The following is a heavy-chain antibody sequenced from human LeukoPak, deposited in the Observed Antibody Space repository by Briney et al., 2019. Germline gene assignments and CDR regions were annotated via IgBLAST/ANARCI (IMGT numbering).Heavy chain of an antibody. V-gene: IGHV3-74*01. CDR3: AKGILVGANPRYFDY. CDR2: INSDGSST. Sequence: SGGSLRLSCAASGFTFSSYWMHWVRQAPGKGLVWVSRINSDGSSTSYADSVKGRFTISRDNAKNTLYLQMNSLRAEDTAVYYCAKGILVGANPRYFDYWGQGTLVTVSS. CDR1: GFTFSSYW. D-gene: IGHD1-26*01. J-gene: IGHJ4*02.